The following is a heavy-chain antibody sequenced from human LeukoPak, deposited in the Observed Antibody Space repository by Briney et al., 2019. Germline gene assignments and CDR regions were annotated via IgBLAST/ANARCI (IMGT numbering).Heavy chain of an antibody. Sequence: SETLSLTCSVTGDFFSGSTSDWAWIRQPPGKGLEWIGNIYYRGSTRYSPSLESRVTISVDTSKNQFSLRLNSVTAADTAVYYCARGLIVVVVAATSQWFDPWGQGTLVTVSS. D-gene: IGHD2-15*01. CDR1: GDFFSGSTSD. J-gene: IGHJ5*02. CDR3: ARGLIVVVVAATSQWFDP. V-gene: IGHV4-39*07. CDR2: IYYRGST.